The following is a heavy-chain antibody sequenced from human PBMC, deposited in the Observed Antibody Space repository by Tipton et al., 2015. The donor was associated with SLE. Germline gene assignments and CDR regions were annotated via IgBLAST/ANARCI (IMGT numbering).Heavy chain of an antibody. V-gene: IGHV4-31*03. Sequence: TLSLTCSVSGASITSGGLYWSWIPPPPGKGLECIGFIYYTGGTYYDPSLESRVTMSVDTSKNQFSLKLTSVTAADTAIYYCARRSPRADYDNWFDPWGQGMLVTVSS. J-gene: IGHJ5*02. CDR1: GASITSGGLY. CDR3: ARRSPRADYDNWFDP. D-gene: IGHD4-17*01. CDR2: IYYTGGT.